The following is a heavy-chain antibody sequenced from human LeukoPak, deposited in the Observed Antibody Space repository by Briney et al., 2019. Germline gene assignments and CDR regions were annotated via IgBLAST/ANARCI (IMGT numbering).Heavy chain of an antibody. CDR2: IYPGDSDT. Sequence: GESLKISIKGSGYSFTSYWIGWVRQMPGKGLEWMGSIYPGDSDTRYSPSFQGQVTISADKPLHTAYLQWTSLKASDTAMYYCARRVSASYTKGYYFDYWGQGTLVTVSS. J-gene: IGHJ4*02. D-gene: IGHD1-26*01. CDR3: ARRVSASYTKGYYFDY. CDR1: GYSFTSYW. V-gene: IGHV5-51*04.